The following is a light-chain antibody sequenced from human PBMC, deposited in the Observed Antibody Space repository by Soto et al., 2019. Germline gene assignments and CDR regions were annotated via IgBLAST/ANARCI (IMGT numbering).Light chain of an antibody. CDR1: QSVSSN. CDR3: QQYYNWWT. CDR2: GAS. V-gene: IGKV3-15*01. J-gene: IGKJ1*01. Sequence: EIVRTQSPVTLSVSPGERATLSCRASQSVSSNLAWYQQKPGQAPRLLIYGASTRATGIPARFSGTWSGTEFTITISSLQSEDFAVYYCQQYYNWWTFGQGTKVEIK.